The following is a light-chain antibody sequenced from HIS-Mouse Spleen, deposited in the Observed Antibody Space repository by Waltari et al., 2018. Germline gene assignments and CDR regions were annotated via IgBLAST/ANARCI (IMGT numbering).Light chain of an antibody. CDR3: AAWDDSLNGVV. J-gene: IGLJ2*01. V-gene: IGLV1-44*01. CDR1: SSNIRSNT. Sequence: QSVLTQPPSASATPGQRVTISCSGSSSNIRSNTVSWYQQLPGTAPKLLIYSNNQRPSGVPDRFSGSKSGTSASLAISGLQSEDEADYYCAAWDDSLNGVVFGGGTKLTVL. CDR2: SNN.